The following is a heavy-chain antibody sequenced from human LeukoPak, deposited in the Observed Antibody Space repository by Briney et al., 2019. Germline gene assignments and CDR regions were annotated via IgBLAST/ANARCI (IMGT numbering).Heavy chain of an antibody. J-gene: IGHJ4*02. CDR1: GASISSYY. D-gene: IGHD2-15*01. V-gene: IGHV4-59*01. Sequence: SETLSLTCTVSGASISSYYWSWIRQPPGKGLELIGSFHYSGDTKCNPSLQSRVTMSGDTSKNQFSLMLSSVTAADTAVYYCARVPGYCSGGSCFYYFDYWGQGTLVTVSS. CDR3: ARVPGYCSGGSCFYYFDY. CDR2: FHYSGDT.